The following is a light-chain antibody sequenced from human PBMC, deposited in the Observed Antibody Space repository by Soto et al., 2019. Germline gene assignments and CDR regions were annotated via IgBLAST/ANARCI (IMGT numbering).Light chain of an antibody. CDR2: DTS. Sequence: QAVVTQEPSLTVSPGGTVTLTCGSSTGAVTSGLYPYWFQQKPGQAPRTLIYDTSNKHSWTPARFSRSLLGGKAALTLSAAQPEDEADYYCLLSYSGTRVFGGGTKLTVL. V-gene: IGLV7-46*01. CDR1: TGAVTSGLY. CDR3: LLSYSGTRV. J-gene: IGLJ3*02.